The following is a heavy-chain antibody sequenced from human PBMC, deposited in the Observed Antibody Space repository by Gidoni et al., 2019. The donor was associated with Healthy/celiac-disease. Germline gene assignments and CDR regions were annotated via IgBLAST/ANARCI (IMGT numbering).Heavy chain of an antibody. D-gene: IGHD3-3*01. J-gene: IGHJ4*02. CDR1: GFTFRSYS. V-gene: IGHV3-48*01. CDR3: ARVIENDFWSGYLTGSDY. CDR2: ISSSSSTI. Sequence: EVQLVESGGGLVQPGRSLRLSCAASGFTFRSYSLNWVRQAPGKGLEWVSYISSSSSTIYYADSVKGRFTISRDNAKNSLYLQMNSLRAEDTAVYYCARVIENDFWSGYLTGSDYWGQGTLVTVSS.